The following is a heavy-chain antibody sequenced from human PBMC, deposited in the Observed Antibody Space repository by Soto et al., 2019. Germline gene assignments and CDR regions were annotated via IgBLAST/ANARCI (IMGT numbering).Heavy chain of an antibody. CDR2: ISPGIDIR. D-gene: IGHD2-15*01. CDR1: GCTFSTYT. CDR3: AGGMCFGGSCYLDV. J-gene: IGHJ4*02. V-gene: IGHV1-69*12. Sequence: QVQLVQSGAEVKKPGSSVKLSCTASGCTFSTYTLYWVRQAPGQGLEWMGGISPGIDIRDYAQKFQGRVTITADESTSTVYMQLRPLISVDTALSACAGGMCFGGSCYLDVWGQGTLVTVSS.